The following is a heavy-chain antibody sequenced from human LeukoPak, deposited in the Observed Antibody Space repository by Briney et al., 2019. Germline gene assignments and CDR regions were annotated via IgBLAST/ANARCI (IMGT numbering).Heavy chain of an antibody. CDR3: ARGDYSNSDWYFDL. D-gene: IGHD4-11*01. CDR2: INHSGST. V-gene: IGHV4-34*01. CDR1: GESFSGYY. J-gene: IGHJ2*01. Sequence: PSETLSLTCAVYGESFSGYYWSWIRQPPGKGLEWIGEINHSGSTNYNPSLKSRVTISVVTSKNQFSLKLSSVTAADTAVYYCARGDYSNSDWYFDLWGRGSLVTVSS.